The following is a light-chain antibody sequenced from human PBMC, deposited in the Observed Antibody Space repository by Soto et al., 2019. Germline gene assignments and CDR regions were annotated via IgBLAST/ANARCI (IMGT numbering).Light chain of an antibody. CDR3: QYQGS. CDR1: QRVSRRY. J-gene: IGKJ4*01. CDR2: DVS. V-gene: IGKV3-20*01. Sequence: PGQRATLSCRASQRVSRRYLAWYQQKPGQAPILLIYDVSERASDIPDRFSGSGSGTDFTLTINRLVPEDVAVYYCQYQGSFGGGTKVEIK.